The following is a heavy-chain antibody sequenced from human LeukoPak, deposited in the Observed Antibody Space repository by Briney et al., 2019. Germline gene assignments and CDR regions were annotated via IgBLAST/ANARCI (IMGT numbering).Heavy chain of an antibody. CDR1: GYTFTSYY. V-gene: IGHV1-46*01. CDR2: IDPSGGST. D-gene: IGHD3-10*01. Sequence: ASVKVSCKASGYTFTSYYIHWVRQAPGQGLEWMGIIDPSGGSTNYAQKFQGRVTMSRDTSTSSVYMELSSLRSEDTAVYYCARGSHYASGNYYYPLDYWGQGTLVTVSS. J-gene: IGHJ4*02. CDR3: ARGSHYASGNYYYPLDY.